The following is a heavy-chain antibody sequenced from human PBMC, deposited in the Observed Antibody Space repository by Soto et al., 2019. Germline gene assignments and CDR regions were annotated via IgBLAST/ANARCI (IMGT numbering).Heavy chain of an antibody. CDR3: ARVGRYYDSSGPYYFDY. D-gene: IGHD3-22*01. CDR1: GGSIGSGGYC. J-gene: IGHJ4*02. Sequence: PSETLSLTCTVSGGSIGSGGYCFIGMGQHPWKGLEWIGYIYYSGSTYYNPSLKSRVTISVDTSKNQFSLKLSSVTAADTAVYYCARVGRYYDSSGPYYFDYWGQGTLVTVSS. CDR2: IYYSGST. V-gene: IGHV4-31*03.